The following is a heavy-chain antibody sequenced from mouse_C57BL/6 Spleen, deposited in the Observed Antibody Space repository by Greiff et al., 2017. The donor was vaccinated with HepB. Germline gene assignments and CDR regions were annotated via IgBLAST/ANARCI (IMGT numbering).Heavy chain of an antibody. CDR3: ARSYYDYDGAWFAY. CDR2: INPNNGGT. J-gene: IGHJ3*01. V-gene: IGHV1-26*01. CDR1: GYTFTDYY. Sequence: EVQLQQSGPELVKPGASVKISCKASGYTFTDYYMNWVKQSHGKSLEWIGDINPNNGGTSYNQKFKGKATLTVDKSSSTAYMELRILTSEDSAVYYCARSYYDYDGAWFAYWGQGTLVTVSA. D-gene: IGHD2-4*01.